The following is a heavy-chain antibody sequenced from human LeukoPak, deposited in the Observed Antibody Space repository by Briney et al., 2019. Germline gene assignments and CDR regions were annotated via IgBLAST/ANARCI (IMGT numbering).Heavy chain of an antibody. D-gene: IGHD3-16*01. J-gene: IGHJ4*02. CDR2: IDSDGIT. V-gene: IGHV3-74*01. CDR1: GFTLRTYW. CDR3: ARGGHASLDY. Sequence: GGSLRLSCAASGFTLRTYWMHWVRLAPGKGLVWVSCIDSDGITRYADSVKGRFTISRDDAENTLYLQMNSLRAEDTAVYYCARGGHASLDYWGQGTLVTVSS.